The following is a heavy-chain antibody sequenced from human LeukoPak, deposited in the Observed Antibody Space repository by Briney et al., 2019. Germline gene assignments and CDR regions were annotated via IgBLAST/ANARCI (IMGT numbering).Heavy chain of an antibody. Sequence: SETLSLTCTVSGGSISSYYWSWIRQPAGKGLEWIGRIYTSGSTNYNPSLKSRVTMSVDTSKNQFSLKLSSVTAADTAVYYCARHNSPGGLLWFGELLGYFDYWGQGTLVTVSS. CDR3: ARHNSPGGLLWFGELLGYFDY. V-gene: IGHV4-4*07. D-gene: IGHD3-10*01. CDR1: GGSISSYY. CDR2: IYTSGST. J-gene: IGHJ4*02.